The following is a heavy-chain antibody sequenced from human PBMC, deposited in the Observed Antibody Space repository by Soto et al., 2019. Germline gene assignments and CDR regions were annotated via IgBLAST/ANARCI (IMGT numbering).Heavy chain of an antibody. V-gene: IGHV4-34*01. CDR1: GGSFSGYY. D-gene: IGHD3-22*01. CDR3: ARAYYDSSGSNNRRVPFDP. J-gene: IGHJ5*02. Sequence: PSETLSLTCAVYGGSFSGYYWSWIRQPPGKGLEWIGEINHSGSTNYNPSLKSRVTISVDTSKNQFSLKLSSVTAADTAVYYCARAYYDSSGSNNRRVPFDPWGQGTLVTVSS. CDR2: INHSGST.